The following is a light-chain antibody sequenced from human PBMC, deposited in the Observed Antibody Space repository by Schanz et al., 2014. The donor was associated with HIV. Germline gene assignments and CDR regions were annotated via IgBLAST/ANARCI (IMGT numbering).Light chain of an antibody. Sequence: EVVMTQSPGTLSLSPGERATLSCRASQSVSSYLAWYQQKPGQAPRLLIYDASNRATGIPVRFSGSGSGTDFTLTISSLEPEDFAVYSCQQRSSWPLTFGGGTKVEIK. J-gene: IGKJ4*01. CDR3: QQRSSWPLT. CDR2: DAS. CDR1: QSVSSY. V-gene: IGKV3-11*01.